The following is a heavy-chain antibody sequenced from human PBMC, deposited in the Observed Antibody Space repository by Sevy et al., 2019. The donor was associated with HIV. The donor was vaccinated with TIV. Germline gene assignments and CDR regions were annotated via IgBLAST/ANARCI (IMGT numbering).Heavy chain of an antibody. CDR3: ARASGGEFLGYFDN. CDR1: GGTFTTYA. CDR2: IIPMFGTT. D-gene: IGHD2-21*01. J-gene: IGHJ4*02. Sequence: ASVKVSCKVSGGTFTTYAISWVRQAPGQGLEWMGGIIPMFGTTNYAKKFQGRVTISADESTGTAYLELNSLRSEDTAVYYCARASGGEFLGYFDNWGQGTLITVSS. V-gene: IGHV1-69*13.